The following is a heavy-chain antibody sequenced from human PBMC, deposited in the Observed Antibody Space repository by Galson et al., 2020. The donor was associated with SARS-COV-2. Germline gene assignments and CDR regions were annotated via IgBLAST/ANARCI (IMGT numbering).Heavy chain of an antibody. J-gene: IGHJ6*02. CDR2: INHSGSS. CDR3: VRRGGRKTGYDIGGPYYYYGMDV. D-gene: IGHD3-9*01. Sequence: WIGEINHSGSSNYNPSLRSRLTMSVDTSKNQFSLNVSSVTAADTAMYYCVRRGGRKTGYDIGGPYYYYGMDVWGQGTTVTVSS. V-gene: IGHV4-34*10.